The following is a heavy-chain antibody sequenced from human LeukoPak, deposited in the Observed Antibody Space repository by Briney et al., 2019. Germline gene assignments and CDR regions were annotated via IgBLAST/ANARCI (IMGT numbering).Heavy chain of an antibody. V-gene: IGHV3-21*06. Sequence: GGSLRLSCEASGFTFSNYGMNWVRQAPGKGLEWVSFTDTSGNYIYYGDSVKGRFTISRDNARNLLFLQMNGLRAEDTAVYYCARGRSIALLRGVAMSDGFDIWGQGAMVAVSS. CDR2: TDTSGNYI. J-gene: IGHJ3*02. D-gene: IGHD3-10*01. CDR3: ARGRSIALLRGVAMSDGFDI. CDR1: GFTFSNYG.